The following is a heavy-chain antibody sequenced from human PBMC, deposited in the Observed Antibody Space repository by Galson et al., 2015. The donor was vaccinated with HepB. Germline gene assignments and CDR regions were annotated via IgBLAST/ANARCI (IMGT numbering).Heavy chain of an antibody. D-gene: IGHD6-19*01. V-gene: IGHV4-59*01. J-gene: IGHJ6*02. CDR1: GGSISSYY. CDR3: ARDAVQWLPGGYYYYYGMDV. CDR2: IYYSGST. Sequence: ETLSLTCTVSGGSISSYYWSWIRQPPGKGLEWIGYIYYSGSTNYNPSLKSRVTISVDTSKNQFSLKLSSVTAADTAVYYCARDAVQWLPGGYYYYYGMDVWGQGTTVTVSS.